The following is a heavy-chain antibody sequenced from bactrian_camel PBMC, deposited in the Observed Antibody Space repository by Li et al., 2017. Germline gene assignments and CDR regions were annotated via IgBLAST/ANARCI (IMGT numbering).Heavy chain of an antibody. V-gene: IGHV3S1*01. J-gene: IGHJ6*01. CDR2: MYPPGDIL. D-gene: IGHD2*01. Sequence: HVQLVESGGGSVQAGGSVRLSCAASGYTFNTYSWFRQAPGQEREGVAAMYPPGDILYYADSVKGRFTIAEDNAENTLYLQMNSLKPEDTAMYYCAARGPYCYTKLSVRDFTYWGQGTQVTVS. CDR3: AARGPYCYTKLSVRDFTY. CDR1: GYTFNTYS.